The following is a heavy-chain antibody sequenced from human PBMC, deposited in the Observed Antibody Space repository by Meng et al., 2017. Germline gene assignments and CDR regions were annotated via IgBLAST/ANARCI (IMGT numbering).Heavy chain of an antibody. D-gene: IGHD6-13*01. Sequence: GRRGVRGGGLVQPWGPLRLFCVASGLRFTDAWMSWVRQAPGKGLEWVGRIKRNRDGGTIDYAARVKGRFTISRDESKNTLYLQMDSLITEDTAVYFCATGAAAADHWGQGTLVTVSS. CDR1: GLRFTDAW. J-gene: IGHJ4*02. CDR2: IKRNRDGGTI. V-gene: IGHV3-15*01. CDR3: ATGAAAADH.